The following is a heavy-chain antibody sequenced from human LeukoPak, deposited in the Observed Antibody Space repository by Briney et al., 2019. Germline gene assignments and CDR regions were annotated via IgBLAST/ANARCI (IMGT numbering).Heavy chain of an antibody. CDR2: ISAYNGNT. J-gene: IGHJ4*02. V-gene: IGHV1-18*01. D-gene: IGHD3-22*01. Sequence: ASVKVSCKASGYTFTSYGISWVRQAPGQGLEWMGWISAYNGNTNYAQKLQGRVTMTTDTSTSTAYMELRSLRSDDTAVYYCARDFGSRCYYDSSGSTSLWGQGTLVTVSS. CDR3: ARDFGSRCYYDSSGSTSL. CDR1: GYTFTSYG.